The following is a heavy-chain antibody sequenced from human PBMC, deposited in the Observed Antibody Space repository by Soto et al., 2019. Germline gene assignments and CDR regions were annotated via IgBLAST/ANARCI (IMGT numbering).Heavy chain of an antibody. V-gene: IGHV1-69*06. CDR2: IIPIFGTA. CDR1: GGTFSSYA. J-gene: IGHJ4*02. Sequence: ASVKVSCKASGGTFSSYAISWVRQAPGQGLEWMGGIIPIFGTANYAQKFQGRVTITADKSTSTAYMELSSLRSEDTAVYYCARDEYCSGGSCYLLRVWGQGTLVTVSS. CDR3: ARDEYCSGGSCYLLRV. D-gene: IGHD2-15*01.